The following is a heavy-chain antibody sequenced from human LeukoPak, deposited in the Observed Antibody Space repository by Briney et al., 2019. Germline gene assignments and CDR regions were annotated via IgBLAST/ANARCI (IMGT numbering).Heavy chain of an antibody. CDR1: GFTFNNYG. CDR3: ARGYDSSGYFPDY. V-gene: IGHV3-33*01. CDR2: IWYDGSNR. D-gene: IGHD3-22*01. J-gene: IGHJ4*02. Sequence: PGRSLRLSCAASGFTFNNYGMHWVRQAPGKGMEWVALIWYDGSNRDYADSVKGRFTISRDNSKNTLYLQMNSLRAEDTAVYYCARGYDSSGYFPDYWGQGTLVTVSS.